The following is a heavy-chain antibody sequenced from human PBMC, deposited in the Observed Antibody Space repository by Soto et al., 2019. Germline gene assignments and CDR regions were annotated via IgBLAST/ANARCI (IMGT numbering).Heavy chain of an antibody. V-gene: IGHV3-53*01. CDR3: ARGSTPRYYSSSAHPLDY. Sequence: HPGGSLRLSCAASGFTVSSNYMSWVRQAPRKGLEWVSVIYSGGSTYYADSVKGRFTISRDNSKNTLYLQMNSLRAEDTAVYYGARGSTPRYYSSSAHPLDYWGQGTLVTVSS. CDR2: IYSGGST. D-gene: IGHD6-13*01. J-gene: IGHJ4*02. CDR1: GFTVSSNY.